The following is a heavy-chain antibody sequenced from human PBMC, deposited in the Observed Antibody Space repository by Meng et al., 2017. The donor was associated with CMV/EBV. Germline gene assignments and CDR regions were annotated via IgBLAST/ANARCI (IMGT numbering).Heavy chain of an antibody. J-gene: IGHJ4*02. CDR3: ASYIVVVPAAIGD. CDR1: GGSISSYC. D-gene: IGHD2-2*01. V-gene: IGHV4-59*08. Sequence: SETLSLTCTVSGGSISSYCWSWIRQPPGKGLEWIGYIYYSGSTNYNPSLKSRVTISVDTSKNQFSLKLSSVTAADTAVYYCASYIVVVPAAIGDWGQGTLVTVSS. CDR2: IYYSGST.